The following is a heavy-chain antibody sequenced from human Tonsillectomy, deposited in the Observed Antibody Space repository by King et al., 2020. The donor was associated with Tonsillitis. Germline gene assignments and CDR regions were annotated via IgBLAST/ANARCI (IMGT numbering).Heavy chain of an antibody. J-gene: IGHJ4*02. CDR3: GKDYCASTSCYVDY. V-gene: IGHV3-9*01. CDR1: GFTFEDYA. Sequence: QLVQSGGGLIQPGRSLRLSCAASGFTFEDYAMHWVRQAPGKGLEWVSGISWNGGSIAYADSVKGRFTISRDNAKNSLFLQMNSLRAEDTALYYCGKDYCASTSCYVDYWGQGTLVTVSS. D-gene: IGHD2-2*01. CDR2: ISWNGGSI.